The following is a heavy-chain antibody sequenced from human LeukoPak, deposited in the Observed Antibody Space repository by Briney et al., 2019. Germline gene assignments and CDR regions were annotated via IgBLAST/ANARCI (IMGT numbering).Heavy chain of an antibody. J-gene: IGHJ4*02. D-gene: IGHD6-19*01. CDR1: GYTFTSYA. CDR3: ATAVALVYFDY. Sequence: ASVKVSCKASGYTFTSYAMHWVRQAPGQRLEWMGWINAGNGNTKYSQKFQGRVTITGDTSASTAYMELSSLRSEDTAVYYCATAVALVYFDYWGQGTLVTVSS. CDR2: INAGNGNT. V-gene: IGHV1-3*01.